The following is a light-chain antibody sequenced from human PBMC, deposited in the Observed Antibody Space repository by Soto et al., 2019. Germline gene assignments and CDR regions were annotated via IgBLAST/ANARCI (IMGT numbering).Light chain of an antibody. CDR3: QKYNNAPRT. Sequence: DIQMTQSPSSLSASVGDTVTITCRASQGISNYLAWYQQKPWQVPNLLIYAASTLQSRVPSRFSGSGSGTVFTLTISSLRPEDVATYYCQKYNNAPRTFGQGTKVEI. CDR1: QGISNY. CDR2: AAS. J-gene: IGKJ1*01. V-gene: IGKV1-27*01.